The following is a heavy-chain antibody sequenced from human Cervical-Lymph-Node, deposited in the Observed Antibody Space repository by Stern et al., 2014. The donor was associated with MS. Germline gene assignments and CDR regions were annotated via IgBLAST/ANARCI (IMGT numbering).Heavy chain of an antibody. CDR1: GGTFSTQA. V-gene: IGHV1-69*01. Sequence: VQLEESGAEVKKPGSSVKVSCKASGGTFSTQAINWVRQAPGQGLEWVGGIIPSFGTPNYAQKVQDRVTITADESTSTAYMDLNSLRSEDTAVYYCATPSTVTVGGMDVWGQGTTVTVSS. D-gene: IGHD4-17*01. CDR3: ATPSTVTVGGMDV. CDR2: IIPSFGTP. J-gene: IGHJ6*02.